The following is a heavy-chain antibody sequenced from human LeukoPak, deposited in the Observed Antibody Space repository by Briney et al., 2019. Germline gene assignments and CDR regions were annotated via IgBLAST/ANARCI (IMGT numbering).Heavy chain of an antibody. V-gene: IGHV3-7*03. J-gene: IGHJ4*02. CDR2: IKQDGSEK. Sequence: GGSLGLSCAASGFTFSSYWMSWVRQAPGKGLEWVANIKQDGSEKYYVDSVKGRFTISRDNAKNSLYLQMNSLSADDTAIYYCTRDLGWLHYADWGQGTLVTVSS. CDR3: TRDLGWLHYAD. D-gene: IGHD3-16*01. CDR1: GFTFSSYW.